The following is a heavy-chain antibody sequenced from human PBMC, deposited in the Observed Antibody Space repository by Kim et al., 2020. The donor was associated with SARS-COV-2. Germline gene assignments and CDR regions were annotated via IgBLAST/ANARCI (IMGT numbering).Heavy chain of an antibody. Sequence: GGSLRLSCVGSGFSFHAYGMNWVRQAPGKGLERVATICDDGVRKEYADSVKGRFTVSRDNSKQTVYLEMRSLGVDDTAPYYCAKGPGALDSWGQGTLV. CDR3: AKGPGALDS. CDR1: GFSFHAYG. D-gene: IGHD1-26*01. V-gene: IGHV3-33*03. CDR2: ICDDGVRK. J-gene: IGHJ4*02.